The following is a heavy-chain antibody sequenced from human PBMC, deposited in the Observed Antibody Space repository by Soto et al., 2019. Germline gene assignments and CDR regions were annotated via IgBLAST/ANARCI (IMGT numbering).Heavy chain of an antibody. CDR1: GDSVSSSSYY. J-gene: IGHJ6*02. CDR2: IYHNGST. V-gene: IGHV4-61*01. Sequence: QVQLQESGPGLVRPSETLSLTCTVSGDSVSSSSYYWSWIRQPPGKGLEWIGYIYHNGSTNYNPSRKSGVTISVDTSKNQISLKLSSVTAADTAMYYCARDRRGYCTGGSCSPHYYYGMDVWGQGTTVTVSS. D-gene: IGHD2-15*01. CDR3: ARDRRGYCTGGSCSPHYYYGMDV.